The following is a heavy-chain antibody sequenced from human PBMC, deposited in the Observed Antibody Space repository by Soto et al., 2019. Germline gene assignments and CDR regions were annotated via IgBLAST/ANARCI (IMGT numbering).Heavy chain of an antibody. V-gene: IGHV3-21*01. Sequence: GGSLRLSCAASGFTFSSYSMNWVRQAPGKGLEWVSSISSSSSYIYYADSVKGRFTISRDNAKNSLYLQMNSLRAEDTAVYYCARTAVPAAMDYYYYYMDVWGKGTTVTVSS. CDR1: GFTFSSYS. J-gene: IGHJ6*03. CDR3: ARTAVPAAMDYYYYYMDV. D-gene: IGHD2-2*01. CDR2: ISSSSSYI.